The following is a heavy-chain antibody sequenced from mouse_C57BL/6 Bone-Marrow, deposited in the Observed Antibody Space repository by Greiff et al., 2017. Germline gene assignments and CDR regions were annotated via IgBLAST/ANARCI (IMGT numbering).Heavy chain of an antibody. Sequence: EVKLVESGGGLVKPKGSLKLSCAASGFTFNTYAMHWVRQAPGKGLEWVARIRSKSSNYATYYDDSVKDIFTISRDDSQSMLYLQMNYLKTEDTDMYYCVRDREPRAMDYWGQGTSVTVSS. D-gene: IGHD3-3*01. J-gene: IGHJ4*01. V-gene: IGHV10-3*01. CDR3: VRDREPRAMDY. CDR2: IRSKSSNYAT. CDR1: GFTFNTYA.